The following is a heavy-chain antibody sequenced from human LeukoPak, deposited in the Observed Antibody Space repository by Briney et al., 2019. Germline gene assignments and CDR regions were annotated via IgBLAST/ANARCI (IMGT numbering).Heavy chain of an antibody. CDR1: GFTFSSYW. Sequence: PGGSLRLSCAASGFTFSSYWMSWVRQAPGKGLEWVANIKQDGSEKYYVDSVKGRFTISRDNAKNSLYLQMNSLRAEDTAVYYCAKDWVPYCGGDCYFADYWGQGTLVTVSS. D-gene: IGHD2-21*02. J-gene: IGHJ4*02. V-gene: IGHV3-7*03. CDR2: IKQDGSEK. CDR3: AKDWVPYCGGDCYFADY.